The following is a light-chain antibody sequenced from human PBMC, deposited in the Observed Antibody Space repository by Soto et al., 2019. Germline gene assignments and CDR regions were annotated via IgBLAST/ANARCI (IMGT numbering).Light chain of an antibody. CDR3: QQYNNWPLT. J-gene: IGKJ4*01. CDR1: QSISSN. CDR2: DAS. V-gene: IGKV3-15*01. Sequence: ETLMTQYTATLSVSPGEIATLSCRASQSISSNLAWFQQKPGQAPRLLIYDASTMATGFPARFSGSGSGTEFTLTISSLQSEDFAVYYCQQYNNWPLTFGGGTKVDIK.